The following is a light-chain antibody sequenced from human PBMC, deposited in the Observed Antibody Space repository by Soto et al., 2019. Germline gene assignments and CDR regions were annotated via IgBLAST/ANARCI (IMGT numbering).Light chain of an antibody. V-gene: IGKV1-27*01. Sequence: DIQMTQSPSSLSASLGDRVTITCRASQGIGVYLAWFQQKPGNVPRLLIYAASTLQSGVPSRFSGSGSGTDFTLTIRSLQPEDVATYYCQKYNSAPLTFGGGTKVEIK. CDR1: QGIGVY. CDR3: QKYNSAPLT. J-gene: IGKJ4*01. CDR2: AAS.